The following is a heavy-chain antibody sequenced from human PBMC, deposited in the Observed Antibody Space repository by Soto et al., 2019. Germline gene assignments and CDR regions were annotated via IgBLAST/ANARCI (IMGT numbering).Heavy chain of an antibody. V-gene: IGHV3-74*01. CDR1: GFPFSRYW. J-gene: IGHJ4*02. D-gene: IGHD2-2*01. CDR3: ASLSAPVDF. CDR2: IDTDGNSR. Sequence: GSLILSCLASGFPFSRYWMHWLRQAPGRELVWVSEIDTDGNSRNCADSVKGRFTISRDNAKNTLYLQMNSLTAEDTAVYFCASLSAPVDFWGRGTLVTVS.